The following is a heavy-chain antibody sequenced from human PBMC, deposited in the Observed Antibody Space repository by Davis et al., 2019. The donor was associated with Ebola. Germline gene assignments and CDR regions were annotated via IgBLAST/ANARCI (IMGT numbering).Heavy chain of an antibody. D-gene: IGHD3-16*01. V-gene: IGHV4-39*01. CDR2: IYYSGST. J-gene: IGHJ6*02. CDR3: AGERGYYGMDV. CDR1: GGSISSSSYY. Sequence: SETLSLTCTVSGGSISSSSYYWGWIRQPPGKGLEWIGSIYYSGSTYYNPSLKSRVTISVDTSKNQFSLKLSSVTAADPAVYYCAGERGYYGMDVWGQGTTVTVSS.